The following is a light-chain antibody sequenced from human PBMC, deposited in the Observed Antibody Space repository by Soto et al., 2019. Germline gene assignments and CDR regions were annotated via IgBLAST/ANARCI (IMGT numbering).Light chain of an antibody. Sequence: DFPMTPSPSTLPASVGDRVTITCRARQRIITWLAWFQQAPGKAPKILISDASRLKSGVPSRFSGSGSGTEFTLTINSLQPDDFATYYCQQYHISPLTFRGGTRVEI. J-gene: IGKJ4*01. V-gene: IGKV1-5*01. CDR1: QRIITW. CDR2: DAS. CDR3: QQYHISPLT.